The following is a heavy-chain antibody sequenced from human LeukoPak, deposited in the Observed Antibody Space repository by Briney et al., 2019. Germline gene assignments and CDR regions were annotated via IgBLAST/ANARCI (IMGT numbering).Heavy chain of an antibody. CDR2: IYYSGST. J-gene: IGHJ4*02. CDR1: GGSISSNGYY. V-gene: IGHV4-39*07. D-gene: IGHD3-22*01. CDR3: ARASGYYYADFDY. Sequence: SETLSLTCTVSGGSISSNGYYWGWIRQPPGKGLEWIGSIYYSGSTYYNPSLKSRVTISVDTSKNQFSLKLSSVTAADTAVYYCARASGYYYADFDYWGQGTLATVSS.